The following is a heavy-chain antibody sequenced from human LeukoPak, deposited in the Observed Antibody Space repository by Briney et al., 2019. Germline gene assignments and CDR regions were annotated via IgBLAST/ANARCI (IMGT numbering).Heavy chain of an antibody. D-gene: IGHD1-26*01. CDR1: GYTFTGYY. CDR3: ARDLAGGSYRTLYYYGMDV. CDR2: INPNSGGT. J-gene: IGHJ6*02. Sequence: ASVKVSCEASGYTFTGYYMHWVRQAPGQGLEWMGWINPNSGGTNYAQKFQGRVTMTRDTSTSTVYMELSSLRSEDTAVYYCARDLAGGSYRTLYYYGMDVWGQGTTVTVSS. V-gene: IGHV1-2*02.